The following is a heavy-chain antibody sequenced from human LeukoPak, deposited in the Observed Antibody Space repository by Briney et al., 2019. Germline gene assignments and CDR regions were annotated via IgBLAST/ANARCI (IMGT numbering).Heavy chain of an antibody. Sequence: SETLSLTCAVYGGPFSGYYWSWIRQPPGKGLEWIGEINHSGSTNYNPSLKSRVTISVDTSKNQFSLKLSSVTAADTAVYYCARHWVHVLRYFDWLDYWGQGTLVTVSS. D-gene: IGHD3-9*01. CDR2: INHSGST. CDR3: ARHWVHVLRYFDWLDY. J-gene: IGHJ4*02. CDR1: GGPFSGYY. V-gene: IGHV4-34*01.